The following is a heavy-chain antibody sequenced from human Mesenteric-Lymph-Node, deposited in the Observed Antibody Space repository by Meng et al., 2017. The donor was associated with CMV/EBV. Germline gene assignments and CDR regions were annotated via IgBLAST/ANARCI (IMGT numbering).Heavy chain of an antibody. CDR1: GGSFSGSY. CDR3: ASLVVPAHRRYYYYGMDV. D-gene: IGHD2-2*01. Sequence: SETLSLTCAVYGGSFSGSYWSWIRQLPGKGRGWVGEINHSGNTNYNPSLKSRVTISVDTPKNQFSLKLSSVTAADTAVYYCASLVVPAHRRYYYYGMDVWGQGTTVTVSS. CDR2: INHSGNT. J-gene: IGHJ6*02. V-gene: IGHV4-34*01.